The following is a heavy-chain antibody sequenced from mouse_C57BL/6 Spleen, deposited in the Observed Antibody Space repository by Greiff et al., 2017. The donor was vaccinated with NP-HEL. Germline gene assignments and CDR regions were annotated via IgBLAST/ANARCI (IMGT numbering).Heavy chain of an antibody. V-gene: IGHV1-20*01. CDR3: ARGFTTVVATDYAMDY. J-gene: IGHJ4*01. D-gene: IGHD1-1*01. Sequence: VQLQQSGPELVKPGDSVKISCKASGYSFTGYFMNWVMQSHGKSLEWIGRINPYKGDTFYNQKFKGKATLTVDKSSSTAHMELRSLTSEDSAVYYCARGFTTVVATDYAMDYWGQGTSVTVSS. CDR1: GYSFTGYF. CDR2: INPYKGDT.